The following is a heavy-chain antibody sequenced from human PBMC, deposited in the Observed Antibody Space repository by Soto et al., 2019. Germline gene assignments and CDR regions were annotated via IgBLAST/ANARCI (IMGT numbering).Heavy chain of an antibody. D-gene: IGHD2-2*02. V-gene: IGHV3-23*01. CDR2: LSASGATT. Sequence: GGSLRLSCAASGFTFSNYAMTWVRQAPGKGLEWVSALSASGATTYYADSVKGRFTISRDNSQNTLHLQVNSLRAEDTALYYCAKALRGGRGYTYYYYGLDVWGQGTTVTVSS. CDR1: GFTFSNYA. J-gene: IGHJ6*02. CDR3: AKALRGGRGYTYYYYGLDV.